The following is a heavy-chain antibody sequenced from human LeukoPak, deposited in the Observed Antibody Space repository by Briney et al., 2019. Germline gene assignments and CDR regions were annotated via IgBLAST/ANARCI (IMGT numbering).Heavy chain of an antibody. CDR2: ISGGGGST. D-gene: IGHD3-10*01. CDR3: ARDDLGSIDY. Sequence: GGSLRLSCAASGFTFSSYAMSWVRQAPGKGLEWVSAISGGGGSTYYADSVKGRFTISRDNSKNTLYLQMNSLRPEDTALYYCARDDLGSIDYWGQGTLVTVSS. CDR1: GFTFSSYA. V-gene: IGHV3-23*01. J-gene: IGHJ4*02.